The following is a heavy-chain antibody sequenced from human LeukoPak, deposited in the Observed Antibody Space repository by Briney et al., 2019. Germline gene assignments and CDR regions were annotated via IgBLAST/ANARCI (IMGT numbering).Heavy chain of an antibody. V-gene: IGHV4-61*05. CDR2: IYYSGST. J-gene: IGHJ4*02. D-gene: IGHD5-18*01. Sequence: PSETLSLTCTVSGGSISSSNYYWGWFRQPPGKGLEWIGSIYYSGSTNYNPSLKSRVTISVDTSKNQFSLKLSSVTAADTAVYYCARNERGTAMVTSFDYWGQGTLVTVSS. CDR3: ARNERGTAMVTSFDY. CDR1: GGSISSSNYY.